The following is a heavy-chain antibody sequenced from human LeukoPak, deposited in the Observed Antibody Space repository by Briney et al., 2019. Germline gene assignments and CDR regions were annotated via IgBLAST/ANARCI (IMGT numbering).Heavy chain of an antibody. CDR2: IYYSGST. Sequence: PSETLSLTCTVSGGSISSYYWSWIRQPPGKGLEWIGYIYYSGSTNYNPSLKSQVTISVDTSKNQFSLKLSSVTAADTAVYYCARGLKDGYGYFVDYWGQGTLVTVYS. D-gene: IGHD5-18*01. J-gene: IGHJ4*02. CDR3: ARGLKDGYGYFVDY. V-gene: IGHV4-59*08. CDR1: GGSISSYY.